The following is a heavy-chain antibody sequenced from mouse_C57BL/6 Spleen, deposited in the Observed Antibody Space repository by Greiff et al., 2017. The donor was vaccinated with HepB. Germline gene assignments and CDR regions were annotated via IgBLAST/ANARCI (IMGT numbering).Heavy chain of an antibody. Sequence: VMLMLSGPELVKLGASVKFSCKASGYAFRSSWMNWAKLRPGKGLEWIGRIYPGDGDTNYNGKFKGKATLSADNSSSTAYMQLSSLASVESAVYFSAREGDYYCPYAMDYWGQRTSVTV. V-gene: IGHV1-82*01. D-gene: IGHD1-1*01. J-gene: IGHJ4*01. CDR1: GYAFRSSW. CDR2: IYPGDGDT. CDR3: AREGDYYCPYAMDY.